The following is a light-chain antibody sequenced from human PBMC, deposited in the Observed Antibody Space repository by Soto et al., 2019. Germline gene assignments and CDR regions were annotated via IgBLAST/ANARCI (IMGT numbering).Light chain of an antibody. V-gene: IGKV4-1*01. Sequence: DIVLTQSPDSLAVSLGERATINCKSSQNVIHDSNSKNFLAWYQQKPGQPPKLLMYWASTRESGVPDQFSGSGSGTDFTLTISSLQAEDVAVYYCQQYHTPPLTFGGGTKVEIK. CDR1: QNVIHDSNSKNF. CDR2: WAS. J-gene: IGKJ4*01. CDR3: QQYHTPPLT.